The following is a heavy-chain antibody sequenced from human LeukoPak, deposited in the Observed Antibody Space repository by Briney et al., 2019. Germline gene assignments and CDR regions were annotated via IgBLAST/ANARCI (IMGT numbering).Heavy chain of an antibody. J-gene: IGHJ4*02. CDR1: GFTFKSCA. V-gene: IGHV3-64*05. CDR2: INTNGVNT. D-gene: IGHD6-6*01. CDR3: VKGLDYSSSQMDS. Sequence: GGSLRLSCSASGFTFKSCAMHWVRQAPGKGLEYVSSINTNGVNTYYADSVKGRFTISRDNSRNTVYVQMNSLTPEDTAVYYCVKGLDYSSSQMDSWGQGTLVTVSS.